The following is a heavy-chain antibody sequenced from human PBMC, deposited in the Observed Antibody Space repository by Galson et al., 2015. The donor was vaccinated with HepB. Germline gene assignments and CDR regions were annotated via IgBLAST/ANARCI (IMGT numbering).Heavy chain of an antibody. J-gene: IGHJ4*02. CDR2: IYSGGST. D-gene: IGHD1-26*01. CDR1: GFTVSSNY. V-gene: IGHV3-53*01. Sequence: SLRLSCAASGFTVSSNYMSWVRQAPGKGLEWVSVIYSGGSTYYADSVKGRFTISRDNSKNTLYLQMNSLRAEDTAVYYCARVVGADPGPFDYWGQGTLVTVSS. CDR3: ARVVGADPGPFDY.